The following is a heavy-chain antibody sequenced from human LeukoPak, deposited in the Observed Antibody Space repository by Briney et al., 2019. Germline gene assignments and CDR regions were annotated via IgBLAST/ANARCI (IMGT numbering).Heavy chain of an antibody. CDR1: GGSISSYY. D-gene: IGHD2-15*01. J-gene: IGHJ1*01. V-gene: IGHV4-4*07. Sequence: KPSETLSLTCTVSGGSISSYYWSWIRQPAGKGLEWIGRIYTSGSTNYNPSFKSRVTISVDKSKNQFSLKLSSVTAADTAVYYCAQKAPYSPGYSQQWGQGTLVTVSS. CDR3: AQKAPYSPGYSQQ. CDR2: IYTSGST.